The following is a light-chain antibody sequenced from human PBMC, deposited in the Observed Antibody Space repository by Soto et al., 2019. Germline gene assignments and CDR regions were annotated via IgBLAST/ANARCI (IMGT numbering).Light chain of an antibody. J-gene: IGKJ4*01. CDR2: GAS. CDR1: QSVRSSY. V-gene: IGKV3-20*01. CDR3: QQYGNSPLT. Sequence: EIVLTQSPGTLSLSPGERPTLSCRASQSVRSSYFAWYQQKPGQAPRLLIFGASTRAPGIPDRFSGCGSGTDFTLTISKLETEDFALFYCQQYGNSPLTFGVGTKVDIK.